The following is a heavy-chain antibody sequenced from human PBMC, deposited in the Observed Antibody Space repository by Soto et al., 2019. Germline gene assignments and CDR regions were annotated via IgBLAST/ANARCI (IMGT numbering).Heavy chain of an antibody. Sequence: ASVKVSCKASGYSFTDYHIHWVRQAPGQGLEWLGRINPKSGGTSTAQKFQGWVTMTRDRSISTVYMELTRLRSDDTAVYSRARGHSTDCSNGVCSFFYNHEMDVWGQGTTVTVSS. CDR2: INPKSGGT. J-gene: IGHJ6*02. CDR3: ARGHSTDCSNGVCSFFYNHEMDV. CDR1: GYSFTDYH. D-gene: IGHD2-8*01. V-gene: IGHV1-2*04.